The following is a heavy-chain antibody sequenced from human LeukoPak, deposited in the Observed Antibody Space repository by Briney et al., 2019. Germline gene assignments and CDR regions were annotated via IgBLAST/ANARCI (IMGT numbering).Heavy chain of an antibody. D-gene: IGHD2-21*01. J-gene: IGHJ6*03. CDR2: INAYNGNT. V-gene: IGHV1-18*04. CDR3: ARDRGRLGMDV. CDR1: GYTFTSYR. Sequence: GASVTVSFKASGYTFTSYRISWVRQAPAQGLEGIGLINAYNGNTNYAQKLQGRVTMTTDTSTSTGYMELRSLRSDATAVYYCARDRGRLGMDVWGKGTTVTVSS.